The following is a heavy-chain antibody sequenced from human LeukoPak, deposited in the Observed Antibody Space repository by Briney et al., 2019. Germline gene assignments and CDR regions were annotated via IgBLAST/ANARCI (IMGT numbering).Heavy chain of an antibody. CDR1: GGSISSYY. V-gene: IGHV4-4*07. Sequence: SETLSLTCTVSGGSISSYYWSWIRQPAGKGLEWIGRIYTSGSTNYNPSLKSRVTMSVDTSKNQFSLKLSSVTAADTAVYYCARAIVVVPAARVDAFDIWGQGTMVTVSS. CDR2: IYTSGST. J-gene: IGHJ3*02. D-gene: IGHD2-2*01. CDR3: ARAIVVVPAARVDAFDI.